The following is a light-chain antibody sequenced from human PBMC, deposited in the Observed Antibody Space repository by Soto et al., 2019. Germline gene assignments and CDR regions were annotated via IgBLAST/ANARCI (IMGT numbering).Light chain of an antibody. J-gene: IGLJ1*01. CDR1: SSNIGAGYD. CDR2: GNS. V-gene: IGLV1-40*01. CDR3: QPYDSSLSGRV. Sequence: QSVLTQPPSVSGAPGQRVTISCTGSSSNIGAGYDVHWYQQLPGTAPKLLISGNSNRPSGVPDRFSGSKSGTSASLAITGIQAEDEADYYCQPYDSSLSGRVFGTGTKLTVL.